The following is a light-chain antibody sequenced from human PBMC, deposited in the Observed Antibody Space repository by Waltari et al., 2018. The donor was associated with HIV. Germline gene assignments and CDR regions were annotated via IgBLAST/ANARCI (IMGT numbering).Light chain of an antibody. CDR2: RNN. CDR1: SSNIGSNY. Sequence: QYVLTQPPSASGPPGQRVTLSCSGSSSNIGSNYVYSYQHLPGTAPKLLIYRNNQRPEGVPDRFSGSKSGTSASLAISGLRSEDEADYYCAAWDDSLSGVVFGGGTKLTVL. CDR3: AAWDDSLSGVV. J-gene: IGLJ2*01. V-gene: IGLV1-47*01.